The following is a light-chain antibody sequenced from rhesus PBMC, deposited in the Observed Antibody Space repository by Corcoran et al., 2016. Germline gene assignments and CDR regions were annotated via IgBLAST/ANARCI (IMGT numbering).Light chain of an antibody. V-gene: IGKV1-28*02. Sequence: DIQMTQSPSSLSASVGDTVTITCRASQGISSYFNWFQQKPGNSPKLLIYVASSLESGVPSRFSGIGSGSDFTLTISSLQPEDFAVYYCLQHKSYPLTFGGGTKVELK. J-gene: IGKJ4*01. CDR2: VAS. CDR1: QGISSY. CDR3: LQHKSYPLT.